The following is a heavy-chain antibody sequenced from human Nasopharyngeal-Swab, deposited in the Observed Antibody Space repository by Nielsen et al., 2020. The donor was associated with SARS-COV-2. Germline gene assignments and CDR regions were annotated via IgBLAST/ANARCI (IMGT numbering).Heavy chain of an antibody. CDR1: GFTFSNYC. V-gene: IGHV3-53*01. D-gene: IGHD1-14*01. CDR2: IYSSGNT. CDR3: AREPGWGEPYYDYFYGMDV. J-gene: IGHJ6*02. Sequence: GESLKISCAASGFTFSNYCMNWVRQAPGKGLEWVSVIYSSGNTNYADSVKGRFAISRDNSKNTVYLQMNNLRAEDTAMYYCAREPGWGEPYYDYFYGMDVWGQGTTVTVSS.